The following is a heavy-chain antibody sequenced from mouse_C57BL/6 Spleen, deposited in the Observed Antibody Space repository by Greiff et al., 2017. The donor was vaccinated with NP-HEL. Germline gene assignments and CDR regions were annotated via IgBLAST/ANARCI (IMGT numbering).Heavy chain of an antibody. V-gene: IGHV1-52*01. CDR3: ARDGNFYYAMDY. J-gene: IGHJ4*01. CDR1: GYTFTSYW. D-gene: IGHD2-1*01. CDR2: IDPSDSET. Sequence: QVHVKQPGAELVRPGSSVKLSCKASGYTFTSYWMHWVKQRPIQGLEWIGNIDPSDSETHYNQKFKDKATLTVDKSSSTAYMQLSSLTSEDSAVYYCARDGNFYYAMDYWGQGTSVTVSS.